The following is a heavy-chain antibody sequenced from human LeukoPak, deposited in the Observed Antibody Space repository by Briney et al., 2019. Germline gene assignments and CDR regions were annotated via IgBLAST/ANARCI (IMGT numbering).Heavy chain of an antibody. CDR3: ARRGIWIQWNFEY. CDR1: GGAFNDYY. V-gene: IGHV4-34*01. J-gene: IGHJ4*02. Sequence: SQTLSLTCAVEGGAFNDYYRSSVRHSPEKWLEWIAEINQGGSTIYNPSLKNRVTMSIDTTRKHFSLQLASLTAADTAVYFCARRGIWIQWNFEYWGQGVLVTVSS. D-gene: IGHD5-12*01. CDR2: INQGGST.